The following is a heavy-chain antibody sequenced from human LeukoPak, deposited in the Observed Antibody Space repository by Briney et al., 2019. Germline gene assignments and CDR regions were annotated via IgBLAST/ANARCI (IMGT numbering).Heavy chain of an antibody. D-gene: IGHD2-8*02. V-gene: IGHV3-23*01. CDR1: GFTFSSYA. J-gene: IGHJ4*02. Sequence: GGSLRLSCAASGFTFSSYAMTWVRQAPGKGLEWVATISASGSSTYYADSVKGRFAISRDSSKSTLYLQMGSLRAEDTAIYYCGRDSRTGGPRAFDSWGQGTLVTVSS. CDR2: ISASGSST. CDR3: GRDSRTGGPRAFDS.